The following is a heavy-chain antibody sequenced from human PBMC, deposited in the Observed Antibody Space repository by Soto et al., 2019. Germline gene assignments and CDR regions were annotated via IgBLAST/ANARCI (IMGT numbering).Heavy chain of an antibody. CDR3: ASAGYCSSPSCLYYYYYYGMDV. CDR2: ISAYNGNT. CDR1: GYTFTSYG. J-gene: IGHJ6*02. Sequence: QVQLVQSGAEVKKPGASVKVSCKASGYTFTSYGISWVRQAPGQGLEWMGWISAYNGNTNYAQKLQGRVTMTTDTSTSTAYMELRSLRSDDTVVYYCASAGYCSSPSCLYYYYYYGMDVWGQGTTVTVSS. D-gene: IGHD2-2*01. V-gene: IGHV1-18*01.